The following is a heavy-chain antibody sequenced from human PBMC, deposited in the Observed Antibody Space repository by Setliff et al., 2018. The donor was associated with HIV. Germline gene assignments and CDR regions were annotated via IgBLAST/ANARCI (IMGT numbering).Heavy chain of an antibody. Sequence: ASVKVSCKASGYTFTSYGISWVRQAPGQGLEWMGWISAYNGNTNYAQNFQGRVTMTTDTSTSTVYMELRSLRSDDTAVYYCASSVDNYGDNRWFDPWGQGTMVTVSS. J-gene: IGHJ5*02. CDR2: ISAYNGNT. D-gene: IGHD4-17*01. V-gene: IGHV1-18*01. CDR3: ASSVDNYGDNRWFDP. CDR1: GYTFTSYG.